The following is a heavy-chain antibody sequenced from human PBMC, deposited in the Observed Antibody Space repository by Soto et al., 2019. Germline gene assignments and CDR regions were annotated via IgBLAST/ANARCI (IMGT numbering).Heavy chain of an antibody. J-gene: IGHJ5*02. Sequence: SETLSLTCTVSGGSISSGDYYWSWIRQPPGKGLEWIGYIYYSGSTFYNPSLKNRVTISLDTSKIQFSLKLSSVTAADTAVYYCVREGGANWFDPWGQGTLVTVSS. CDR2: IYYSGST. CDR3: VREGGANWFDP. V-gene: IGHV4-30-4*01. D-gene: IGHD3-16*01. CDR1: GGSISSGDYY.